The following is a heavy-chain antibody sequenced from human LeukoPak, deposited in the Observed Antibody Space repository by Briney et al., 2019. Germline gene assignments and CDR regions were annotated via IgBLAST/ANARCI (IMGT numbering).Heavy chain of an antibody. D-gene: IGHD3-3*01. CDR2: INPSGGST. CDR1: GYTFTSYY. V-gene: IGHV1-46*03. CDR3: ARDLSRFLEWLSGWFDP. J-gene: IGHJ5*02. Sequence: ASVKVSCKASGYTFTSYYMHWVRQAPGQGLEWMGIINPSGGSTSYAQKFQGRVTMTRDTPTSTVYMELSSLRSEDTAVYYCARDLSRFLEWLSGWFDPWGQGTLVTVSS.